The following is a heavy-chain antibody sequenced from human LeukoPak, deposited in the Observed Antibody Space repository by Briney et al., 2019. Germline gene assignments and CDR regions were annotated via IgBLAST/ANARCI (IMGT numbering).Heavy chain of an antibody. J-gene: IGHJ6*03. CDR3: ARDRITMVNYYMDV. D-gene: IGHD3-10*01. CDR1: GFTFSSYG. Sequence: PGGSLRLSCAASGFTFSSYGMHWVRQAPGKGLEWVAVISYDGSNKYYADSVKGRFTISRDNSKNTLYLQMNSLRAEDTAVYYCARDRITMVNYYMDVWGKGTTVTVSS. V-gene: IGHV3-30*03. CDR2: ISYDGSNK.